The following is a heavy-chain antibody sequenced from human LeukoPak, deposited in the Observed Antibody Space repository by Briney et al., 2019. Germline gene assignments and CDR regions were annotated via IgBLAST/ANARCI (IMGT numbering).Heavy chain of an antibody. D-gene: IGHD2-21*01. CDR2: ISGSSNYI. Sequence: GGSLRLSCAASGFTFSDYTMNWVRLAPGKGLEWVSSISGSSNYIYYADSVKGRFTISRGNSKNSLYLQMNSLRVEDTAVYYCARDESGDNDAFDIWGQGTMVTVSS. J-gene: IGHJ3*02. V-gene: IGHV3-21*01. CDR3: ARDESGDNDAFDI. CDR1: GFTFSDYT.